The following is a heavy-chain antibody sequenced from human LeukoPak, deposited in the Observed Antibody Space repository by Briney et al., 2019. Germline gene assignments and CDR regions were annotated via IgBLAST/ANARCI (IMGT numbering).Heavy chain of an antibody. CDR1: GFTFSSYA. J-gene: IGHJ4*02. V-gene: IGHV3-23*01. CDR2: ISGSGGST. CDR3: AKGGYSSSWYYFDY. Sequence: GGSLRLSCAASGFTFSSYAMSWVRQAPGKGLEWVSAISGSGGSTYYADSVKGRFTISRDDSKNTLYLQMNSLRAEDTAVYYCAKGGYSSSWYYFDYWGQGTLVTVSS. D-gene: IGHD6-13*01.